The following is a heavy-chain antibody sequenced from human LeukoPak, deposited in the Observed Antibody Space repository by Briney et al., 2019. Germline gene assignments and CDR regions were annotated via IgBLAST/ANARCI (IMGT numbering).Heavy chain of an antibody. D-gene: IGHD3-9*01. Sequence: ASVKVSCTASGYTFTSYGISWVRQAPGQGLEWMGWISAYNGNTKYVQKLQGGVTMTTDTSTSTAYMELRSLRSDDTAVYYCARDQYYDILTGLNLNYFDYWGQGTLVTVSS. CDR3: ARDQYYDILTGLNLNYFDY. CDR2: ISAYNGNT. CDR1: GYTFTSYG. V-gene: IGHV1-18*01. J-gene: IGHJ4*02.